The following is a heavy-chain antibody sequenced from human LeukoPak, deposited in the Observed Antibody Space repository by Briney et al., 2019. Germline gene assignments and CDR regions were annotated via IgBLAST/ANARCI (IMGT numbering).Heavy chain of an antibody. D-gene: IGHD3-3*01. CDR2: ISYDGSNK. CDR3: ANFPSALDY. Sequence: GRSLRLSCAASGFTFSNYVMHWVRQAPGKGLEWVAVISYDGSNKYYADSVKGRFTISRDNSKNTLYLQMNSLRAEDTAVYYCANFPSALDYWGQGTLVTVSS. J-gene: IGHJ4*02. CDR1: GFTFSNYV. V-gene: IGHV3-30-3*01.